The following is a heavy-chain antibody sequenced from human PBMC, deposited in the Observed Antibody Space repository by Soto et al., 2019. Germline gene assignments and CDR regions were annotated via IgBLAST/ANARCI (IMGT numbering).Heavy chain of an antibody. Sequence: EVQLVESGGGVVRPGGSLRLSCAASGFTFDDYGMSWVRQAPGKGLERVSGINWNGGSTGYADSVKGRFTISRDNAKNSLYLQMNSLRAEDTALYHCARGIRYGSGSYSYYYYYYMDVWGKGTTVTVSS. D-gene: IGHD3-10*01. CDR1: GFTFDDYG. CDR3: ARGIRYGSGSYSYYYYYYMDV. J-gene: IGHJ6*03. CDR2: INWNGGST. V-gene: IGHV3-20*01.